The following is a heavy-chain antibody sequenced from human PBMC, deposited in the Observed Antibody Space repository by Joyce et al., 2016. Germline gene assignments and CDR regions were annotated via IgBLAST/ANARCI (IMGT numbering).Heavy chain of an antibody. Sequence: QVQLQQWGGGLLKPSETLSLTCAVYGGSFSGYYWSWIRQPPGKGLEWIGEVNHSGSTSYDESLKSRVTISGDTSKNQLSLNLTSVTAADTAVYFCARGLVVTGTRVRRYNYGYSSWGQGTLVTVSS. D-gene: IGHD5-18*01. CDR2: VNHSGST. CDR3: ARGLVVTGTRVRRYNYGYSS. CDR1: GGSFSGYY. V-gene: IGHV4-34*02. J-gene: IGHJ5*02.